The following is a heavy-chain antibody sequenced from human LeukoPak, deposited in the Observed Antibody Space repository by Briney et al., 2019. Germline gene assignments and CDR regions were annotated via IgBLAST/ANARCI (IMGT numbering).Heavy chain of an antibody. V-gene: IGHV3-30-3*01. J-gene: IGHJ4*02. CDR1: GFTFSSYA. Sequence: GRSLRLSCAASGFTFSSYAMHWVRQAPGKGLEWVAVISYDGSNKYYADSVKGRFTISRDNSKNTLYLQMNSLRAEDTAVYYCARSSSFDSSGWYLDYWGQGTLVTVSS. CDR2: ISYDGSNK. D-gene: IGHD6-19*01. CDR3: ARSSSFDSSGWYLDY.